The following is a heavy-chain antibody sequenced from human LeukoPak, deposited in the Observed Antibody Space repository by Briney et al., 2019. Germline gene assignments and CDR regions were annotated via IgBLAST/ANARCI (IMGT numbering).Heavy chain of an antibody. V-gene: IGHV4-34*01. D-gene: IGHD4-17*01. J-gene: IGHJ4*02. CDR3: ARRLGVDYGDYYFDY. Sequence: SETLSLTCAVYGGSFSGYYWSWIRQPPGKGLEWIGEINHSGSTNYNPSLKSRVTISVDTSKNQFSLKLSSVTAADTAAYYCARRLGVDYGDYYFDYWGQGTLVTVSS. CDR2: INHSGST. CDR1: GGSFSGYY.